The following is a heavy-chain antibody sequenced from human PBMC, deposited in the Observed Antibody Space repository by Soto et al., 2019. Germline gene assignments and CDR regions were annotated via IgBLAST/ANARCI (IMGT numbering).Heavy chain of an antibody. J-gene: IGHJ6*02. D-gene: IGHD3-3*01. CDR2: ISSYNVDT. CDR1: GYRFNTYG. Sequence: GASVKVSCKASGYRFNTYGISWVRQAPGQGLEWMGRISSYNVDTNYAEKFEDRLTMTTDTSTNTAYMELKSLRSDDTAVYFCARGHGEIIGAMDVWGQGTSVTVSS. CDR3: ARGHGEIIGAMDV. V-gene: IGHV1-18*01.